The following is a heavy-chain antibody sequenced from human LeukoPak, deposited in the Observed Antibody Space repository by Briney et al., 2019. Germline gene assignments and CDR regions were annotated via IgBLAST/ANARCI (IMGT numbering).Heavy chain of an antibody. CDR3: ASGRDGYNFDY. CDR1: GGTFSSYA. Sequence: SVKVSCKASGGTFSSYAISWVQQAPGQGLEWMGRIIPILGIANYAQKFQGRVTITADKSTSTAYMELSSLRSEDTAVYYCASGRDGYNFDYWGQGTLVTVSS. V-gene: IGHV1-69*04. J-gene: IGHJ4*02. CDR2: IIPILGIA. D-gene: IGHD5-12*01.